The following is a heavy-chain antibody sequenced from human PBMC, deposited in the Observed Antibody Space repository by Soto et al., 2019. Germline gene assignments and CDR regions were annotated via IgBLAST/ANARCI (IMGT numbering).Heavy chain of an antibody. Sequence: EVQLLDSGGGLVQPGKSLRVSCVASGVTFSNYAMSWVRQTPGKGLEGVAAISGSGGATYYTDSVKGRFTISRDNSENTLYLRMNSLRVEDTAVYHCAKGGSTATTINWFDAWGQGTLVKVSS. CDR2: ISGSGGAT. CDR3: AKGGSTATTINWFDA. J-gene: IGHJ5*02. V-gene: IGHV3-23*01. CDR1: GVTFSNYA. D-gene: IGHD1-1*01.